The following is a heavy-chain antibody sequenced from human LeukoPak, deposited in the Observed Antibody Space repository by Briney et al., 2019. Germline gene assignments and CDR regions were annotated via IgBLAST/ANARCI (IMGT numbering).Heavy chain of an antibody. CDR1: GFTFSSYV. J-gene: IGHJ4*02. V-gene: IGHV3-30*18. CDR2: ISDDGSQT. Sequence: GRSLRLSCAASGFTFSSYVMHWVRQAPGKGLEWMAVISDDGSQTHYADSVKGRFTVSRDNSKDTVFLQMNSLRAEDTAVYFCGKAVLPTPMSFVHDFWGQGALVTVSS. D-gene: IGHD3-10*02. CDR3: GKAVLPTPMSFVHDF.